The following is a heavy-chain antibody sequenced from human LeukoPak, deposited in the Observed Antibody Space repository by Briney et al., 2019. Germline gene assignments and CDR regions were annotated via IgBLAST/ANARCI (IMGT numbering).Heavy chain of an antibody. Sequence: SVKVSCKASGFTFTSSAMQWVRQARGQRLEWIGWIVVGSGNTNYAQKFQERVTITRDMSTSTDYMELSSLRSEDTAVYYCAADRYDSSGYYHFDYWGQGTLVTVSS. J-gene: IGHJ4*02. D-gene: IGHD3-22*01. CDR1: GFTFTSSA. CDR3: AADRYDSSGYYHFDY. CDR2: IVVGSGNT. V-gene: IGHV1-58*02.